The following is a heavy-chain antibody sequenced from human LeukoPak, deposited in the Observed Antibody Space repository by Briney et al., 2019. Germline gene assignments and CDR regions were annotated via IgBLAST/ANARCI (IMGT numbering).Heavy chain of an antibody. CDR1: GFTFSSYW. J-gene: IGHJ6*03. CDR3: ARDQSDIVVVPAAITYYYCYMDV. CDR2: IKQDGSEK. V-gene: IGHV3-7*01. D-gene: IGHD2-2*01. Sequence: GGSLRLSCAASGFTFSSYWMSWVRQAPGKGLEWVANIKQDGSEKYYVDSVKGRFTISRDNAKNSLYLQMNSLRAEDTAVYYCARDQSDIVVVPAAITYYYCYMDVWGKGTTVTVSS.